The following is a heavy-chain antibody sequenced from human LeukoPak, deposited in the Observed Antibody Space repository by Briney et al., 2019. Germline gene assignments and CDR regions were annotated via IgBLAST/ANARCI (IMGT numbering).Heavy chain of an antibody. J-gene: IGHJ4*02. D-gene: IGHD3-10*01. CDR1: GFTFSNYA. CDR2: INNSGGST. CDR3: ARERYGSGPYDY. Sequence: GGSLRLSCAASGFTFSNYAMHWVRQAAGKGLEYVSAINNSGGSTYYANSVKARFSISRDNSKNTLYLQMGSLRAEDMAVYYCARERYGSGPYDYWGQGTLVTVSS. V-gene: IGHV3-64*01.